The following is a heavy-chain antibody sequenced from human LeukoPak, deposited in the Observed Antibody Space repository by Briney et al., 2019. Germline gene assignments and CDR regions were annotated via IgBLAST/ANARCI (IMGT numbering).Heavy chain of an antibody. CDR3: ARGSIVAPSAY. CDR1: GGSISDYY. Sequence: PSETLSLTCTVSGGSISDYYWSWIRQPPGKGLEWIGYIYYSGSTNYNPSLKSRVTISVAKSKNQFSLKLSSVTAADTAVYYCARGSIVAPSAYWGQGTLVTVSS. D-gene: IGHD2-21*01. V-gene: IGHV4-59*01. CDR2: IYYSGST. J-gene: IGHJ4*02.